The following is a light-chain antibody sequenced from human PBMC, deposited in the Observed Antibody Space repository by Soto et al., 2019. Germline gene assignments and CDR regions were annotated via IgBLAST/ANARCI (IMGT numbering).Light chain of an antibody. Sequence: QSALTQPPSASGSPGQSVTISCTGTSSDVGGYNYVSWYQQHPGIAPKLMIYEVSKRPSGVPDRFSGSKSGNTASLTVSGLQAEDEADYYCSSYAGSPHVVFGGGTKLT. CDR2: EVS. CDR1: SSDVGGYNY. V-gene: IGLV2-8*01. CDR3: SSYAGSPHVV. J-gene: IGLJ2*01.